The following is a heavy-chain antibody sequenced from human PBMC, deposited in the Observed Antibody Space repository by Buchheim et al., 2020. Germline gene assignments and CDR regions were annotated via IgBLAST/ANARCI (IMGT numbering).Heavy chain of an antibody. CDR3: ARSLVVVPAAIRGGIGY. CDR1: GYTFTRYY. V-gene: IGHV1-46*01. Sequence: QVQLVQSGAEVKKPGASVKVSCKASGYTFTRYYMHWVRQAPGQGLEWMGIIYPSGTSTSYAQKFQGRVTMTRDTSTSTVSMELSSLRSEDTAVYYCARSLVVVPAAIRGGIGYWGQGTL. CDR2: IYPSGTST. D-gene: IGHD2-2*02. J-gene: IGHJ4*02.